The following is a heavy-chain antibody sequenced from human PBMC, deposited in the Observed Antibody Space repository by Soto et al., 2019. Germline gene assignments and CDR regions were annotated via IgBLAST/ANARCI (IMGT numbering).Heavy chain of an antibody. J-gene: IGHJ4*02. Sequence: SDTLSLTCAVSGVSISTSNWWSWVRQPPGKGLEWIGEVYRTGSTNYNPSLESRVIVSVDKSKNQFSLKLTSVTAADTAVYYCARARATIAAAAIFDCWGQGTLVTVSS. CDR1: GVSISTSNW. CDR3: ARARATIAAAAIFDC. D-gene: IGHD6-13*01. V-gene: IGHV4-4*02. CDR2: VYRTGST.